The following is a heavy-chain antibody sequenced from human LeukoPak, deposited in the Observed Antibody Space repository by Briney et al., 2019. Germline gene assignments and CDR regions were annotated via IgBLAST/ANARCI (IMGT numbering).Heavy chain of an antibody. D-gene: IGHD5-18*01. Sequence: PGGSLRLSCAASGFTFSGYSMNWVRQAPGRGPEWIGEINHSGSTNYNPSLKSRVTISVDTSKNQFSLKLSSVTAADMAVYYCARRGGYSYGTVDYWGQGTLVTVSS. V-gene: IGHV4-34*01. CDR1: GFTFSGYS. CDR3: ARRGGYSYGTVDY. CDR2: INHSGST. J-gene: IGHJ4*02.